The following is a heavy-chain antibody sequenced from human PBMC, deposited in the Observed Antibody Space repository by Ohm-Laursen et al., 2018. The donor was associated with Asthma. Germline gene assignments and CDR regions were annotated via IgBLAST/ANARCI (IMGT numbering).Heavy chain of an antibody. CDR2: IIGSGADT. CDR3: SRETATGSQNIHYYDLDV. Sequence: SLRLSCTASGFTFSSYAMSWVRQAPGKGLECVSAIIGSGADTYYADSVKGRFTISRDNSKNTLYLQMNTLRADDTAVYYCSRETATGSQNIHYYDLDVWGQGTTVIVSS. CDR1: GFTFSSYA. J-gene: IGHJ6*02. D-gene: IGHD2-15*01. V-gene: IGHV3-23*01.